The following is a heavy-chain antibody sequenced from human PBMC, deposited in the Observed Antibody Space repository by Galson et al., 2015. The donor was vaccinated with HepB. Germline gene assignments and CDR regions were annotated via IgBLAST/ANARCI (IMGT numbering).Heavy chain of an antibody. CDR1: GYTFTSYY. CDR2: INPSGGST. CDR3: ARGGSSSSDVYYYSGMDV. D-gene: IGHD6-6*01. V-gene: IGHV1-46*01. Sequence: SVKVYCKASGYTFTSYYMHWVRQAPGQGLEWMGIINPSGGSTSYAQKFQGRVTMTRDTSTSTVYMELSSLRSEDTAVYYCARGGSSSSDVYYYSGMDVWGQGTTVTVSS. J-gene: IGHJ6*02.